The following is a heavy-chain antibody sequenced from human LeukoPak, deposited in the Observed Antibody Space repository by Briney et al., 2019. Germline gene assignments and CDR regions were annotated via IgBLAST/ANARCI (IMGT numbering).Heavy chain of an antibody. D-gene: IGHD2-2*01. CDR2: ISGSGVST. J-gene: IGHJ4*02. CDR3: AKDCSSTSCPTSDY. V-gene: IGHV3-23*01. Sequence: GGSLRLSCAASGFTFSSYAMSWVRQAPGKGLEWVSAISGSGVSTYYADSVKGRFTISRDNSKNALYLQMNSLRAEDTAVYYCAKDCSSTSCPTSDYWGQGTLVTVSS. CDR1: GFTFSSYA.